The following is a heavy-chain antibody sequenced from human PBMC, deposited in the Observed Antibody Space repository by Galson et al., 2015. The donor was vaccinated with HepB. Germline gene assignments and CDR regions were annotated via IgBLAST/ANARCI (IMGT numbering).Heavy chain of an antibody. V-gene: IGHV3-7*01. Sequence: SLRLSCAASGFTFSSYWMSWVRQAPGKGLEWVANIKQDGSEKYYVDSVKGRFTISRDNAKNSLYLQMNSLRAEDTAVYYCASARLPYVDIVAPNDYWGQGTLVTVSS. D-gene: IGHD5-12*01. J-gene: IGHJ4*02. CDR2: IKQDGSEK. CDR1: GFTFSSYW. CDR3: ASARLPYVDIVAPNDY.